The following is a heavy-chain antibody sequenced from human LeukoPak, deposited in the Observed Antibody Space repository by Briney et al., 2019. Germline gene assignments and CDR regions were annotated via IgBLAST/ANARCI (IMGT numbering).Heavy chain of an antibody. CDR1: GFTFSSYA. J-gene: IGHJ6*02. Sequence: PGGSLRLSCAASGFTFSSYAMSWVRQAPGKGLEWVSAISGSGGSTYYADSVKGRFTISRDNSKNTVYLQMNSLRVEDTAVYYCARGIGIAKNYGMDVWGQGTTVTVSS. CDR2: ISGSGGST. D-gene: IGHD1-14*01. CDR3: ARGIGIAKNYGMDV. V-gene: IGHV3-23*01.